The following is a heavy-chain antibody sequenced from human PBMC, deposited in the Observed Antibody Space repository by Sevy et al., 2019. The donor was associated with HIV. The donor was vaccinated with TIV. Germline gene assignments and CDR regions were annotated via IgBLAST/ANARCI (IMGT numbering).Heavy chain of an antibody. CDR2: IYYSGST. CDR3: ARSMTTVTPFDY. J-gene: IGHJ4*02. CDR1: GGSISSYY. Sequence: SETLSLTCTVSGGSISSYYWSWIRQPPGKGLEWIGYIYYSGSTNYNPSLKSRVTISVDTSKNQFSLKLSSVTAADTAVYYCARSMTTVTPFDYWGPGTLVTVSS. V-gene: IGHV4-59*01. D-gene: IGHD4-17*01.